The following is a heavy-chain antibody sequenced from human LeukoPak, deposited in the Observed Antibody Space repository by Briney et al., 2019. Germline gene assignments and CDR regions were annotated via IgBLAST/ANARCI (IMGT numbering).Heavy chain of an antibody. CDR1: GFTFSSYG. Sequence: GGSLRLSCAASGFTFSSYGMHWVRQAPGKGLEWVAVISYDGSNKYYADSVKGRFTISRDNSKNTLYLQMNSLRAEDTAVYYCAKTGSNHDAFDIWGQGTMVTVSS. J-gene: IGHJ3*02. CDR2: ISYDGSNK. V-gene: IGHV3-30*18. CDR3: AKTGSNHDAFDI. D-gene: IGHD5-24*01.